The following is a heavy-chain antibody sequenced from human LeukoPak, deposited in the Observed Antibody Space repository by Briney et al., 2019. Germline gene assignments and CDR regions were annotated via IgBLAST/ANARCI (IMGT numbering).Heavy chain of an antibody. D-gene: IGHD5-18*01. J-gene: IGHJ4*02. V-gene: IGHV1-2*02. CDR1: GYTFTGCY. Sequence: ASVKVSCKASGYTFTGCYLHWVRQAPGQGLEWMGWINPNSGGTNYAQKFQGRVTMTRDTSISTAYMELSRLRSDDTAVYYCAPGAAMVGPYYFDYWGQGTLVTVSS. CDR2: INPNSGGT. CDR3: APGAAMVGPYYFDY.